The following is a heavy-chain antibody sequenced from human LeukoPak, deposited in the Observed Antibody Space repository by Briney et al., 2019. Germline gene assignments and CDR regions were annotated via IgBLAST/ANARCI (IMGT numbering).Heavy chain of an antibody. D-gene: IGHD5-18*01. Sequence: GGSLRLSCAVSGFTFSGYAMSWVRQAPGKGLEWVSTISGSGDYTYYADSVKGRFSISRDNSKNTLYLQMNSLRAEDTAIYYCARVGYSYGPIDYWGQGTLVTVSS. CDR1: GFTFSGYA. CDR3: ARVGYSYGPIDY. J-gene: IGHJ4*02. CDR2: ISGSGDYT. V-gene: IGHV3-23*01.